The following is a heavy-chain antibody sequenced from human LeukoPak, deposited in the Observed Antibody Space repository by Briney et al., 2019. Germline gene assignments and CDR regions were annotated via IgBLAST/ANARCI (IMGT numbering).Heavy chain of an antibody. CDR2: INYSGTT. V-gene: IGHV4-59*01. CDR3: ARGYCSSTSCYDYYYYYMDV. D-gene: IGHD2-2*01. J-gene: IGHJ6*03. Sequence: SETLSLTCTVSGGSISTYYWNWIRQPPGKGLEWIGNINYSGTTNYNPSLKSRLTMSLDTSKGQFYLNLSSVTTADTAVYYCARGYCSSTSCYDYYYYYMDVWGKGTTVTVSS. CDR1: GGSISTYY.